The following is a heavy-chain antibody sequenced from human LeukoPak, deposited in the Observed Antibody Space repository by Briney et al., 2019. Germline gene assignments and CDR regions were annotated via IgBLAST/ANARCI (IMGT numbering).Heavy chain of an antibody. CDR2: IYHRGNT. CDR1: GFSIGTGYS. J-gene: IGHJ4*02. Sequence: SETLSLTCSVSGFSIGTGYSWGWIRQPPVKGLEWIGSIYHRGNTYYNPSLMSRVTISLDTSKNQFSLRLTSVTAADTALYYCAREVESWFGDLLSYFDSWGQGTQVTVSS. CDR3: AREVESWFGDLLSYFDS. V-gene: IGHV4-38-2*02. D-gene: IGHD3-10*01.